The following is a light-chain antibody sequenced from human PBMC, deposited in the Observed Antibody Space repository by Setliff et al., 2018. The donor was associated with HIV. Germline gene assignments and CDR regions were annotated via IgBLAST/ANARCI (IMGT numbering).Light chain of an antibody. CDR1: QFVTSSY. V-gene: IGKV3D-20*01. J-gene: IGKJ1*01. CDR2: DTS. CDR3: QQYGSSPT. Sequence: ENVLTQSPGTLSLSPGERATLSCRASQFVTSSYLAWYQQKRGLAPRLLIYDTSRRATGIPDRFRGSGSGTDFTLTITRLEPEDFAVYYCQQYGSSPTFGQGTKVDIK.